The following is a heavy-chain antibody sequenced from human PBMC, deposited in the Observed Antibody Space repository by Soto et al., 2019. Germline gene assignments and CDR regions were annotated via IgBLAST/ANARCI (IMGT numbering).Heavy chain of an antibody. D-gene: IGHD6-19*01. CDR2: IKSETDGGTI. CDR1: GFTFSTAW. Sequence: EVHLVESGGGLVKTGGSLRLSCAASGFTFSTAWMNWVRQAPGKGLEWVGRIKSETDGGTIDYAAPVKCRFSMLRDDWESTRYLQLDSLRTEDTALYYCTPCTRSSGSYFNAFDLWGHGTMVTVSS. J-gene: IGHJ3*01. V-gene: IGHV3-15*07. CDR3: TPCTRSSGSYFNAFDL.